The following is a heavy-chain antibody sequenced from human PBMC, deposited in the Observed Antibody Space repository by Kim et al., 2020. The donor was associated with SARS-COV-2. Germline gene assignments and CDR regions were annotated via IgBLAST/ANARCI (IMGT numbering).Heavy chain of an antibody. V-gene: IGHV4-39*01. D-gene: IGHD3-16*02. J-gene: IGHJ4*02. CDR3: ARLEGIMITFGGVIAMSGIDY. CDR2: IYYSGST. CDR1: GGSISSSSYY. Sequence: SETLSLTCTVSGGSISSSSYYWGWIHQPPGKGLEWIGSIYYSGSTYYNPSLKSRVTISVDTSKNQFSLKLSSVTAADTAVYYCARLEGIMITFGGVIAMSGIDYWGQGTLVTVSS.